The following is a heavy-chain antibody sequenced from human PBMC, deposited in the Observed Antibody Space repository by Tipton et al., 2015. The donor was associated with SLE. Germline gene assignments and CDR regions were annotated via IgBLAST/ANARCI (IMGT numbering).Heavy chain of an antibody. V-gene: IGHV4-39*07. CDR2: IYYDGTA. Sequence: TLSLTCFVSGASVRSTSYHWGWIRQPPGKGLEWIGNIYYDGTAYYTPSLESRVSISVDTSKNQVSLRLASVSAADTAVYYCATVRLQRDGWYLWDFYYMDVWGKGTTVTVSS. CDR3: ATVRLQRDGWYLWDFYYMDV. J-gene: IGHJ6*03. CDR1: GASVRSTSYH. D-gene: IGHD6-19*01.